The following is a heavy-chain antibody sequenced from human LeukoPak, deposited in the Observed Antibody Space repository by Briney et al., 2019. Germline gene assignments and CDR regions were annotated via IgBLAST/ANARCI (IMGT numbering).Heavy chain of an antibody. Sequence: GGSLRLSCAASGFTFSSYSMNWVRQAPGKGLEWVSHISSSSSIYYADSVKGRFTISRDNAKNSLYLQMNSQRAEDTAVYYCAKGDIVVVPALFDYWGQGTLVTVSS. V-gene: IGHV3-48*01. CDR2: ISSSSSI. D-gene: IGHD2-2*01. CDR1: GFTFSSYS. CDR3: AKGDIVVVPALFDY. J-gene: IGHJ4*02.